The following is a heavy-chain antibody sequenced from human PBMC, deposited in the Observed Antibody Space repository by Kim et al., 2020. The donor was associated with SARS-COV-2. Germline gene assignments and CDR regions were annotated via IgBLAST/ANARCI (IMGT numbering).Heavy chain of an antibody. V-gene: IGHV3-30*18. Sequence: GGSLRLSCAASGFTFSSYGMHWVRQAPGKGLEWVAVISYDGSNKYYADSVKGRFTISRDNSKNTLYLQMNSLRAEDKAVYYCAKDAVDVGFWSGYYSYYYYYLDVWGKATTVTVSS. CDR1: GFTFSSYG. CDR2: ISYDGSNK. CDR3: AKDAVDVGFWSGYYSYYYYYLDV. D-gene: IGHD3-3*01. J-gene: IGHJ6*03.